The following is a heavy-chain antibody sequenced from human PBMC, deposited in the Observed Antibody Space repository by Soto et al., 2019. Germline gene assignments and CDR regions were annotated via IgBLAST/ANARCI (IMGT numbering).Heavy chain of an antibody. D-gene: IGHD5-12*01. CDR2: IYYDGSNK. Sequence: ESGGGVVQPGRSLRLSCAASGFTFSSYGIHWVRQAPGKGLEWVAVIYYDGSNKYYADSVKGRFTISRDNSKNTLYLQMTSLRADDTAVYYCARGHGVATTMGWFDPWGQGNLVTVSS. CDR1: GFTFSSYG. CDR3: ARGHGVATTMGWFDP. J-gene: IGHJ5*02. V-gene: IGHV3-33*01.